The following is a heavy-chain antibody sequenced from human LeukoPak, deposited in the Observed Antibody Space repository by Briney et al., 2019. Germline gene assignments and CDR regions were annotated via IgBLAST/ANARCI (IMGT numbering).Heavy chain of an antibody. D-gene: IGHD3-3*01. J-gene: IGHJ6*02. V-gene: IGHV1-2*06. CDR1: GYTFTSYD. Sequence: ASVKVSCKASGYTFTSYDINWVRQAPGQGLEWMGRINPNSGGTNYAQKFQGRVTMTRDTSISTAYMELSRLRSDDTAVYYCARGGYDFVYYYYGMDVWGQGTMVTVSS. CDR2: INPNSGGT. CDR3: ARGGYDFVYYYYGMDV.